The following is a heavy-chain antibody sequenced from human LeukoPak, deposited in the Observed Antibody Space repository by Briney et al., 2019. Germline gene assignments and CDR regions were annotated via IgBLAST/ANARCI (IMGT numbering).Heavy chain of an antibody. CDR3: ARAVAALRYYYYYMDV. CDR2: INPNSGGT. D-gene: IGHD6-6*01. V-gene: IGHV1-2*02. CDR1: GYTFTGYY. J-gene: IGHJ6*03. Sequence: ASVKVSCKASGYTFTGYYMHWVRQAPGQGLEGMGWINPNSGGTNYAQKFQGRATMTRDTSISTAYMELSRLRSDDTAVYYCARAVAALRYYYYYMDVWGKGTTVTVSS.